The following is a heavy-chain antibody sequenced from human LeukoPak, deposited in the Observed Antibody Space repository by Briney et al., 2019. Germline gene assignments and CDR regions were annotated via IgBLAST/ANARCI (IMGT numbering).Heavy chain of an antibody. V-gene: IGHV4-61*02. CDR3: ARERTGRWYYMDV. CDR2: IYTSGST. D-gene: IGHD3-10*01. CDR1: GGSISSGSYY. Sequence: PSETLSLTCTVSGGSISSGSYYWSWIRQPAGKGLEWIGRIYTSGSTNYNPSLKSRVTISVDTSKNQFSLKLSSVTAADTAVYYCARERTGRWYYMDVWGKGTTVTVSS. J-gene: IGHJ6*03.